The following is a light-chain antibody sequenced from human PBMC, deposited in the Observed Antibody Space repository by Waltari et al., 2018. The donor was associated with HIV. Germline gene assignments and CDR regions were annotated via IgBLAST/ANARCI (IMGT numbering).Light chain of an antibody. CDR1: SSAVGGYNL. V-gene: IGLV2-23*02. J-gene: IGLJ2*01. CDR3: CAYAGSTTYVI. Sequence: QSALTPPASVSASPRQSLTISCTGPSSAVGGYNLVSWYQQHPGKAPKLMIYEVSKRPSGVSNRFSGSKSGNTASLTISGLQAEDEADYYCCAYAGSTTYVIFGGGTKLTVL. CDR2: EVS.